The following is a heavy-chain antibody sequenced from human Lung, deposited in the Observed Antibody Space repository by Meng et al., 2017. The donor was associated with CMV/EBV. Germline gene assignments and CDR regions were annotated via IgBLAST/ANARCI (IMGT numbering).Heavy chain of an antibody. Sequence: ASVKVSCKASGYTFTGYNIHWVRQAPGQGLEWMGWINPHSGDTKYAQKFQGRVTLTTDTSINTAYMEVSRLKSDDTAVFFCARLFHTSLGTNYYYGMDVWGLGTXVTVSS. V-gene: IGHV1-2*02. CDR2: INPHSGDT. D-gene: IGHD3-10*01. CDR3: ARLFHTSLGTNYYYGMDV. J-gene: IGHJ6*02. CDR1: GYTFTGYN.